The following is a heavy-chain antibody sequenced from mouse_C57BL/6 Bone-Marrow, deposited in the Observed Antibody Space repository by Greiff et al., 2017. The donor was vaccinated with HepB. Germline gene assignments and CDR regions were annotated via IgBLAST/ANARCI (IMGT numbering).Heavy chain of an antibody. CDR3: ARFDGYFLYYFDY. CDR1: GYTFTSYW. CDR2: IDPSDSYT. J-gene: IGHJ2*01. Sequence: QVQLQQPGAELVMPGASVKLSCKASGYTFTSYWMHWVKQRPGQGLEWIGEIDPSDSYTNYNQKFKGKSTLTVDKSSSTAYMQLSCLTSEDSAVYYCARFDGYFLYYFDYWGRGTTLTVSS. V-gene: IGHV1-69*01. D-gene: IGHD2-3*01.